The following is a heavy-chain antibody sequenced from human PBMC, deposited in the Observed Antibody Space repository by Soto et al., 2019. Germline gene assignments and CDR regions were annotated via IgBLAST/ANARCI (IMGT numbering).Heavy chain of an antibody. CDR3: ARAMVRGVKPHYFDY. CDR2: ISAYNGNT. CDR1: GYTFTSYG. Sequence: ASVKVSCKASGYTFTSYGISWVRQAPGQGLEWMGWISAYNGNTNYAQKLQGRVTMTTDTSTSTAYMELRSLRSDDTAVYYCARAMVRGVKPHYFDYWGQGTLVTVSS. D-gene: IGHD3-10*01. J-gene: IGHJ4*02. V-gene: IGHV1-18*01.